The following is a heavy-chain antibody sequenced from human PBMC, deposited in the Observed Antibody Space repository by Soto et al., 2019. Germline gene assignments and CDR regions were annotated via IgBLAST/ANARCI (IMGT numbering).Heavy chain of an antibody. Sequence: TLSLTCAVSGGSISSSNWWSWVRQPPGKGLEWIGEIYHSGSTNYNPSLKSRVTISVDKSKNQFSLKLSSVTAADTAVYYCAREGIAARPDGWLDPWGQGTLVTVSS. J-gene: IGHJ5*02. CDR3: AREGIAARPDGWLDP. V-gene: IGHV4-4*02. D-gene: IGHD6-6*01. CDR1: GGSISSSNW. CDR2: IYHSGST.